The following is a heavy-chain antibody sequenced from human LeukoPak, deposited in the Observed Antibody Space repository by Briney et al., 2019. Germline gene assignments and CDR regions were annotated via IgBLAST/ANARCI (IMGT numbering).Heavy chain of an antibody. V-gene: IGHV1-2*06. Sequence: ASVKVSCKAAGYTFTGYYMFWVRQAPGQGLEWMGRINPNSGGTNYAQKFQGRVTMTRDTSIRTAYMELSRLRFDDTAVYYCARGYCSGGSCYSVENWFDPWGQGTLVTVSS. CDR3: ARGYCSGGSCYSVENWFDP. J-gene: IGHJ5*02. CDR1: GYTFTGYY. D-gene: IGHD2-15*01. CDR2: INPNSGGT.